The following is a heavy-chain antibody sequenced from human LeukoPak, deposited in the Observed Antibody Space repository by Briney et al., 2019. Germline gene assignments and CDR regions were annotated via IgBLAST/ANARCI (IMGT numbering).Heavy chain of an antibody. J-gene: IGHJ5*02. Sequence: SETLSLTCTVSGGSIRSYYWSWIRQPPGKGLEWIGYIYYSGSTNYNSSLKSRVTISVDTSKNQFSLKLSSVTAADTAVYYCARVTTIFGRFDPWGQGTLVTVSS. V-gene: IGHV4-59*01. CDR1: GGSIRSYY. CDR3: ARVTTIFGRFDP. CDR2: IYYSGST. D-gene: IGHD3-3*01.